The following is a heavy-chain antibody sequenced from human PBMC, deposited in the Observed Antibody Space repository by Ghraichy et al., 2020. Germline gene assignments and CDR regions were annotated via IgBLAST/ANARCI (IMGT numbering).Heavy chain of an antibody. Sequence: SETLSLTCAVYGGSFSGYYWSWIRQPPGKGLEWIGEINHSGSTNYNPSLKSRVTISVDTSKNQFSLKLSSVTAADTAVYYCARGGARIFGVVKSTGRIGDIDYWGQGTLVTVSS. D-gene: IGHD3-3*01. J-gene: IGHJ4*02. CDR2: INHSGST. CDR1: GGSFSGYY. CDR3: ARGGARIFGVVKSTGRIGDIDY. V-gene: IGHV4-34*01.